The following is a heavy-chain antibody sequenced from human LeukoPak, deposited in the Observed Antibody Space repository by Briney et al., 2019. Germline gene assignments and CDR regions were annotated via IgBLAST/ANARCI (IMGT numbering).Heavy chain of an antibody. CDR3: ARELIQLYYFDY. CDR1: GGSISSSSYY. D-gene: IGHD5-18*01. Sequence: SETLSLTCTVSGGSISSSSYYWGWIRQPPGKGLEWIGSIYYSGSTYYNPSLESRVTISVDTSKKQFPLKLSSVTAADTAVYYCARELIQLYYFDYWGQGTLVTVSS. V-gene: IGHV4-39*06. J-gene: IGHJ4*02. CDR2: IYYSGST.